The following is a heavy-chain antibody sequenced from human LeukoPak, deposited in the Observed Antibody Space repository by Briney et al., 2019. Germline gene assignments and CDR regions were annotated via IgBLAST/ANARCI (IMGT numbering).Heavy chain of an antibody. D-gene: IGHD2-2*01. CDR1: SGSFSGYY. J-gene: IGHJ4*02. CDR3: ARAESSTSPFDY. Sequence: SETLSLTCAVYSGSFSGYYWSWIRQPPGKGLDWIGEINHSGSTNYNPSLKSRVTISVDTSKNQFSLKLNSVTAADTAVYYCARAESSTSPFDYWGQGTLVTVSS. V-gene: IGHV4-34*01. CDR2: INHSGST.